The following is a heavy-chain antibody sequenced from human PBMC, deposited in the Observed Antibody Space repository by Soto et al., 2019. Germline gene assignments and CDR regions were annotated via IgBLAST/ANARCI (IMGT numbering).Heavy chain of an antibody. D-gene: IGHD4-17*01. V-gene: IGHV3-7*01. CDR1: GITFSRCL. CDR3: ARDPLSYGDYAQTYWYFDL. Sequence: GGSLRLSCGASGITFSRCLMSWVRQAPGKGLEWVASISQDGTDTDYVDSVKGRFAISRGNPKNSLYLQMNRLRADDTAVYYCARDPLSYGDYAQTYWYFDLWGRGTRVTVSS. CDR2: ISQDGTDT. J-gene: IGHJ2*01.